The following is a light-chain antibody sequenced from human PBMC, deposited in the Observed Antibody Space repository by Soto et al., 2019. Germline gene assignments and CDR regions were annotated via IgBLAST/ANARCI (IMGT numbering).Light chain of an antibody. CDR2: GAS. Sequence: EIVLTQSPGTLSLSPGERVTLSCRASQSVSSSYLAWYQQKPGQAPRLLIYGASRRATGIPDRFIGSGSGTDFTLTISRLEPEDFAVYYCQHYITSLTTFGQGTKVDIK. CDR1: QSVSSSY. J-gene: IGKJ1*01. CDR3: QHYITSLTT. V-gene: IGKV3-20*01.